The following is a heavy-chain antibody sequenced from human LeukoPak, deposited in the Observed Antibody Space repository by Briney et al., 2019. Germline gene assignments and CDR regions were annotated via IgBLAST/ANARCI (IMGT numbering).Heavy chain of an antibody. CDR1: GYTFTNYY. J-gene: IGHJ4*02. CDR2: INPAGGST. D-gene: IGHD5-12*01. CDR3: ARDPSNSGYDYLYYFDY. V-gene: IGHV1-46*01. Sequence: ASVKVSCKASGYTFTNYYIHWVRQAPGQGLEWMGIINPAGGSTGYAQKFQGRVTMTRDTSTSTVYMELSSLRSEDTAVYYCARDPSNSGYDYLYYFDYWGQGTLVTVSS.